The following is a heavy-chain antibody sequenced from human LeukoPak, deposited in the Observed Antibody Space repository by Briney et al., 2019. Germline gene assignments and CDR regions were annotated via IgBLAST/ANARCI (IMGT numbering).Heavy chain of an antibody. J-gene: IGHJ3*02. D-gene: IGHD1-26*01. CDR3: ARDRRRDLLHAFDI. Sequence: SETLSLTCTVSGGTISNYYWSWIRQPPGKGLEWIAYIDYSGSTNYNPSLKSRVTISVDASKNQFSLNLRSVTPADTAVYYCARDRRRDLLHAFDIWGQGTMVTVPS. CDR2: IDYSGST. CDR1: GGTISNYY. V-gene: IGHV4-59*01.